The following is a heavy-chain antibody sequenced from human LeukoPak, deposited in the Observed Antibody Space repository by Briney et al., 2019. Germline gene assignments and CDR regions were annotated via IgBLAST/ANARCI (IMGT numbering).Heavy chain of an antibody. D-gene: IGHD6-25*01. V-gene: IGHV1-2*04. CDR3: AAASPEAAFDI. CDR1: GYTFTSNY. Sequence: ASVKVSCKASGYTFTSNYIHWVRQAPGQGLEWMGWINPNSGGTNYAQKFQGWVTMTRDTSISTAYMELSRLRSDDTAVYYCAAASPEAAFDIWGQGTMVTVSS. J-gene: IGHJ3*02. CDR2: INPNSGGT.